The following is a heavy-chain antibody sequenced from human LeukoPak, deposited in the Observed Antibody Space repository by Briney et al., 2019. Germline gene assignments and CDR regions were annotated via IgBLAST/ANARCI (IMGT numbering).Heavy chain of an antibody. V-gene: IGHV3-23*01. CDR3: ARGSGSYSTYFDF. Sequence: GGSLRLSCAASGFTFTNYAVMWVRQAPGQGLEWVSAITSGGAPRYADSVKGRFTISRDNSKNTLYLQMNSLRGEDTALYYCARGSGSYSTYFDFWGQGTLVNVSS. J-gene: IGHJ4*02. D-gene: IGHD1-26*01. CDR2: ITSGGAP. CDR1: GFTFTNYA.